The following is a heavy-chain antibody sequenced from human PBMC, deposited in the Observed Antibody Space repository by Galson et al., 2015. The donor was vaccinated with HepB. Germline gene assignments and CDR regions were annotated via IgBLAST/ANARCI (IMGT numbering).Heavy chain of an antibody. Sequence: SVTVSCKASGSTFTGYYMHWVRQAPGQGLEWMGRINPNSGGTNYAQKFQGRVTMTRDTSISTAYMELSRLRSDDTAVYYCARGSSFNPPFYYYGMDVWGQGTTVTVSS. CDR2: INPNSGGT. J-gene: IGHJ6*02. CDR3: ARGSSFNPPFYYYGMDV. D-gene: IGHD6-6*01. V-gene: IGHV1-2*06. CDR1: GSTFTGYY.